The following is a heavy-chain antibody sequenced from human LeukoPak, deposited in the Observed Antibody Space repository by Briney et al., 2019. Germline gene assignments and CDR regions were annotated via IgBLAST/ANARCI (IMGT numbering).Heavy chain of an antibody. V-gene: IGHV3-30-3*01. CDR1: GFTFSSYA. J-gene: IGHJ4*02. D-gene: IGHD6-13*01. CDR2: ISYDGSNK. CDR3: VRAIDGEYSSSWDGGDY. Sequence: GGSLRLSCAASGFTFSSYAMHWVRQAPGKGLEWVAVISYDGSNKYYADSVKGRFTISRDNSKNTLNLQMNSLRAEDTAVYYCVRAIDGEYSSSWDGGDYWGQGTLVTVSS.